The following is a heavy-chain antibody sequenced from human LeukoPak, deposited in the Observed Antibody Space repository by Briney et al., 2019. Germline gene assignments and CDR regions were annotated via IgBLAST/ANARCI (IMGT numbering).Heavy chain of an antibody. J-gene: IGHJ4*02. V-gene: IGHV3-74*01. Sequence: PVGSLRLSCAASGFTFSSYWMNWVRQAPGKGLVWVSRIASDGSSTTYADSVKGRFSISRDNAKNTLYLQMNSLRVEDTAVYYCARSVIDNSGAFHQNDYWGLGTLVTVSS. CDR1: GFTFSSYW. CDR3: ARSVIDNSGAFHQNDY. D-gene: IGHD3-22*01. CDR2: IASDGSST.